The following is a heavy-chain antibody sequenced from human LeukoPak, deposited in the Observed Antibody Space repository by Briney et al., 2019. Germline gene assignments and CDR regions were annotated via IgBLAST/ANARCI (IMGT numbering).Heavy chain of an antibody. Sequence: HPGGSLRLSCAASGFTFSSYGMHWVRQAPGKGLEWVAVISYDGSNKYYADSVKGRFTISRDNSKNTLYLQMNSLRAGDTAVYYCAKLPNIKTGFDYWGQGTLVTVSS. CDR2: ISYDGSNK. V-gene: IGHV3-30*18. J-gene: IGHJ4*02. CDR1: GFTFSSYG. D-gene: IGHD2/OR15-2a*01. CDR3: AKLPNIKTGFDY.